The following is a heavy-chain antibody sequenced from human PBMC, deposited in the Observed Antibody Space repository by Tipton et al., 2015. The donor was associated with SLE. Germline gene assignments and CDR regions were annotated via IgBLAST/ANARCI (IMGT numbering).Heavy chain of an antibody. CDR2: IYSGGST. D-gene: IGHD6-19*01. V-gene: IGHV3-66*04. CDR1: GFTVSSNY. Sequence: SLRLSCAASGFTVSSNYMSWVRQAPGKGLEWVSVIYSGGSTYYADSVKDRFTISRDNSKNTLYLQMNSLRDEDTAVYYCARQRGWGSGWFPFDYWGQGTLVTVSS. J-gene: IGHJ4*02. CDR3: ARQRGWGSGWFPFDY.